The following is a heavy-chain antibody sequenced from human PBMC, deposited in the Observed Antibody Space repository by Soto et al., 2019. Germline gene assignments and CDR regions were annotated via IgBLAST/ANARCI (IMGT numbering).Heavy chain of an antibody. CDR2: ISAIGGNT. CDR3: AKDQMGYILTGYYHDAFDI. V-gene: IGHV3-23*01. CDR1: AFTLNTYA. D-gene: IGHD3-9*01. J-gene: IGHJ3*02. Sequence: GGSLRLSCAASAFTLNTYAMSWVRQAPGKGLEWVSVISAIGGNTYYADSVRGRFTISKDISKNTLYLQMNSLRAEDTAVYYCAKDQMGYILTGYYHDAFDICGQGTMVPVSS.